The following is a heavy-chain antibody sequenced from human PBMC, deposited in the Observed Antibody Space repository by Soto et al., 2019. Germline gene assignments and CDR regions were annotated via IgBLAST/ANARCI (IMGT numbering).Heavy chain of an antibody. V-gene: IGHV4-34*01. D-gene: IGHD6-13*01. CDR3: ARPRRVAAAAPMDY. Sequence: QVQLQQWGAGLLKPSETLSLTCAVYGGSFSGYYWSWIRQPPGKGLEWIGEINHSGSTNYNPSLKSRVTISVDTSKNQFSLKLSSVTAADTAVYYCARPRRVAAAAPMDYWGQGTLVTVSS. J-gene: IGHJ4*02. CDR2: INHSGST. CDR1: GGSFSGYY.